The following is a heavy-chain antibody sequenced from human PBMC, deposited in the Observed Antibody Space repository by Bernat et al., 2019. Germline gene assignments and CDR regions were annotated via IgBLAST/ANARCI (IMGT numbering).Heavy chain of an antibody. J-gene: IGHJ2*01. Sequence: QVQLVESGGGVVQPGRSLRLSCAASGFTFSSYGMHWVRQAPGKGLEWVAVISYDGSNKYYADSVKGRFTISRDNSKNTLYLQMNSLRAEDTAVYYCAREEAAAGTSYWYFDLWGRGTLVTVSS. D-gene: IGHD6-13*01. CDR3: AREEAAAGTSYWYFDL. V-gene: IGHV3-30*03. CDR1: GFTFSSYG. CDR2: ISYDGSNK.